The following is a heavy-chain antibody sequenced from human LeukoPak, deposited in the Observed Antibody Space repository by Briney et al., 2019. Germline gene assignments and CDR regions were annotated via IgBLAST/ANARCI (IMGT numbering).Heavy chain of an antibody. J-gene: IGHJ6*03. CDR2: INPNSGGT. V-gene: IGHV1-2*02. D-gene: IGHD2-15*01. CDR3: ARGGCSGGSCYYYYMDV. CDR1: GYTFTSYY. Sequence: EASVKVSCKASGYTFTSYYMHWVRQAPGQGLEWMGWINPNSGGTNYAQKFQGRVTMTRDTSISTAYMELSRLRSDDTAVYYCARGGCSGGSCYYYYMDVWGKGTTVTVSS.